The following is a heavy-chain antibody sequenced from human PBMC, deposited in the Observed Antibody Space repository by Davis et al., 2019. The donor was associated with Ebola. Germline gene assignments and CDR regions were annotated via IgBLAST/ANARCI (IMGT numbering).Heavy chain of an antibody. D-gene: IGHD4/OR15-4a*01. V-gene: IGHV3-7*01. Sequence: GGSLRLSCAASGFSFSSYWMSWVRQAPGKGLEWVANIKQDGSEEYFVDSLRGRFTISRDNAKKSLYLQLNNVRVEDTAVYYCTKTISATPGDFWGQGTLVTVSS. CDR2: IKQDGSEE. J-gene: IGHJ4*02. CDR3: TKTISATPGDF. CDR1: GFSFSSYW.